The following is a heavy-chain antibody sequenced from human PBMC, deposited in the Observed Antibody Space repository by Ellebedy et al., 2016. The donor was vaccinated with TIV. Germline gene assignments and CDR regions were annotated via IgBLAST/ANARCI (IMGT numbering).Heavy chain of an antibody. J-gene: IGHJ6*02. Sequence: GGSLRLXCAASGFTFSSYAMSWVRQAPGKGLEWVSAISGSGGSTYYADSVKGRFTISRDNSKNTLYLQMNSLRAEDTAVYYCAKRRRFNGGGYSYGWAGYYGMDVWGQGTTVTVSS. CDR3: AKRRRFNGGGYSYGWAGYYGMDV. V-gene: IGHV3-23*01. CDR2: ISGSGGST. D-gene: IGHD5-18*01. CDR1: GFTFSSYA.